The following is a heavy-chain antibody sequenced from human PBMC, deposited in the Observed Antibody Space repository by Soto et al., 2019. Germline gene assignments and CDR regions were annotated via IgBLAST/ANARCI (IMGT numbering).Heavy chain of an antibody. CDR2: IYWDDDK. CDR1: GFSLSTGGVG. Sequence: QITLKESGPALVKPTQTLTLTCTISGFSLSTGGVGVGWIRQPRGKALEWLALIYWDDDKRYSPSLRSRLTITKDTSKNQVVLTMTNIDPVDTVTYYCAHSRCGGDCLQSYSSHYYYGMDVWAQGTTVTVSS. V-gene: IGHV2-5*02. J-gene: IGHJ6*02. CDR3: AHSRCGGDCLQSYSSHYYYGMDV. D-gene: IGHD2-21*02.